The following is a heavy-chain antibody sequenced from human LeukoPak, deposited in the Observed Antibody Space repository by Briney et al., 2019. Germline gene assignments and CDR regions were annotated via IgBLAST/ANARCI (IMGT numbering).Heavy chain of an antibody. J-gene: IGHJ4*02. CDR2: IYSSGST. V-gene: IGHV4-59*01. Sequence: PSETLSLTCTVSGDSISGNYGSWIRQPPGKGLEWIGYIYSSGSTKYNPSLKSRVTISVDTSKNQFSLKLSSVTAADTAVYYCARPRHSGSLDYWGQGTLVTVSS. CDR3: ARPRHSGSLDY. CDR1: GDSISGNY. D-gene: IGHD3-10*01.